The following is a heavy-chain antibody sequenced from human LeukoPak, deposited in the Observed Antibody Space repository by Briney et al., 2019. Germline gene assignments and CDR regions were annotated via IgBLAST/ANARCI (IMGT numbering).Heavy chain of an antibody. V-gene: IGHV4-59*01. CDR2: IYYSGST. J-gene: IGHJ3*02. CDR3: ASRAVAGAPGAFDI. D-gene: IGHD6-19*01. Sequence: PSETLSLTCTVSGGSISSYYWSWIRQPPGKGLEWIGYIYYSGSTNYNPSLKSRVTISVDTSKNQFSLKLSSVTAADTAVYYCASRAVAGAPGAFDIWGQGTMVTVSS. CDR1: GGSISSYY.